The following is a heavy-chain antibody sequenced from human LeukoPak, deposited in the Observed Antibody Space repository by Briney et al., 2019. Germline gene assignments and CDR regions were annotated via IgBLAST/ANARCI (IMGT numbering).Heavy chain of an antibody. CDR3: ARGIFI. CDR2: INHSGST. V-gene: IGHV4-34*01. J-gene: IGHJ3*02. CDR1: GGSFSGYY. Sequence: SETLSLTCAVYGGSFSGYYWSWIRQPPGKGLEWIGEINHSGSTNYNASLKSRVTISVDTSKNQFSLKLSSVTAADTSVYYCARGIFIWGQGTMVTVSS.